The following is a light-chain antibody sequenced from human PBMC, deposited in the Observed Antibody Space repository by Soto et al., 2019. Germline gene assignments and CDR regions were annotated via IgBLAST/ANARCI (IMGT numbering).Light chain of an antibody. V-gene: IGKV1-5*01. Sequence: DIQMTQSPSTLSASVGDRVTITCRATENIRRWLAWYQQKPGKAPRLLIYYASTLESGVTSSFSGSGSGTEFTLTISSLQPDDFATYYCQQYESYPFTFGPWTKVDSK. CDR1: ENIRRW. CDR2: YAS. J-gene: IGKJ3*01. CDR3: QQYESYPFT.